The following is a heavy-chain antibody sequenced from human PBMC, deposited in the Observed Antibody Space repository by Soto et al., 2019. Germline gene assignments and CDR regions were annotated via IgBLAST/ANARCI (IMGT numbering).Heavy chain of an antibody. CDR1: GGTFGTSS. J-gene: IGHJ4*02. CDR2: IIPIFTRT. Sequence: QLQLVQSGTEVKEPGSSVKVSCKASGGTFGTSSFVWVRQGPGQGLEWMGGIIPIFTRTNFAQKFQGRVTFSADEATRTTYMELRSLTSEDTAIYYCARDVVRSTAGDSWGQVTLVTVSS. D-gene: IGHD2-15*01. CDR3: ARDVVRSTAGDS. V-gene: IGHV1-69*01.